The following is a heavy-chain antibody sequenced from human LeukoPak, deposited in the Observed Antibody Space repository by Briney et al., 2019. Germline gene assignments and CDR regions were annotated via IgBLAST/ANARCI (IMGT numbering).Heavy chain of an antibody. CDR1: GGSISSYY. CDR3: ARDAGSIAAADRDAFDI. V-gene: IGHV4-59*01. CDR2: IYYSGST. J-gene: IGHJ3*02. Sequence: PSETLSLTCSVSGGSISSYYWSWIRQPPGKGLEWLGYIYYSGSTNYNPSLKSRVTISVDTSKNQFSLKLSSVTAADTAVYYCARDAGSIAAADRDAFDIWGQGTMVTVSS. D-gene: IGHD6-13*01.